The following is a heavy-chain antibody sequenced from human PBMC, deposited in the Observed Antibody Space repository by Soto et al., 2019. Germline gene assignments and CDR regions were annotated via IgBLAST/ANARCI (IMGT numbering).Heavy chain of an antibody. Sequence: QVQLQESGPGLVKPSGTLSLTCAVSGDSISSDKWWSWVRQPPGKGLEWIGEIHHSGNSNYNPSLKSRVSISVDKSKNQSSLKLSSVTDADTAVYYCARGERQQPRDSWGQGTLVTVSS. CDR2: IHHSGNS. CDR3: ARGERQQPRDS. CDR1: GDSISSDKW. J-gene: IGHJ4*02. D-gene: IGHD6-13*01. V-gene: IGHV4-4*02.